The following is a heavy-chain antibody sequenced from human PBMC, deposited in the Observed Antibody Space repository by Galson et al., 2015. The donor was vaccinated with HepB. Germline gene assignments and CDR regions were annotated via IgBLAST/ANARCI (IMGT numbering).Heavy chain of an antibody. D-gene: IGHD6-13*01. CDR3: ARGYSRSWYSGLGY. V-gene: IGHV3-53*01. Sequence: SLRLSCAASGFTVSSNYMTWVRQAPGKGLEWVSVIYSGGSTDYADSVRGRFTLSRDNSKNTLYFQMNSLRAEDTAVYYCARGYSRSWYSGLGYWGQGTLVTVSS. CDR1: GFTVSSNY. CDR2: IYSGGST. J-gene: IGHJ4*02.